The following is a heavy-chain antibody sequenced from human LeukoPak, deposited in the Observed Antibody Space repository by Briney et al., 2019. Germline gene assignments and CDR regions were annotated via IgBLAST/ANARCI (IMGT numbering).Heavy chain of an antibody. CDR1: GGSISSGDYY. V-gene: IGHV4-30-4*08. CDR3: ARVYDFWSGYDGAFDI. Sequence: PSQTLSLTCTVSGGSISSGDYYWSWIRQPPGKGLEWIGYIYYSGSTYYNPSLKSRVTISVDTSKNQFSLKLSSVTAADTAVYYCARVYDFWSGYDGAFDIWGQGTMVTVSS. D-gene: IGHD3-3*01. J-gene: IGHJ3*02. CDR2: IYYSGST.